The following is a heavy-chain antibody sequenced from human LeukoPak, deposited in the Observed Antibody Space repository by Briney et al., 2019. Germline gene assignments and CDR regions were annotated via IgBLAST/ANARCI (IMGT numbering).Heavy chain of an antibody. Sequence: PGGSLRLSCSASGFTFSNYRMNWVRQAPGKGLEWVSSISSSSIYIYYADSLKGRFTISRGNAKKSLYLQMNSLRAEDTAVYYCARGRDGYNLVDAFDIWGQGIMVTVSS. J-gene: IGHJ3*02. CDR2: ISSSSIYI. V-gene: IGHV3-21*01. CDR1: GFTFSNYR. CDR3: ARGRDGYNLVDAFDI. D-gene: IGHD5-24*01.